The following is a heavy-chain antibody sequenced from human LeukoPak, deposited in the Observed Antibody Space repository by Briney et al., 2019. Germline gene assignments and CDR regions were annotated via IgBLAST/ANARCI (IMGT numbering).Heavy chain of an antibody. CDR1: GFTFSTYV. J-gene: IGHJ4*02. Sequence: GRSLRLSCAASGFTFSTYVMHWVRQAPGKGLELVAVISYGGGNKNYADSVKGRFTISRDNSKNTLFLQMNSLRAEDTAVYYCAKAPNGDRSLDYWGQGTLVTVSS. CDR3: AKAPNGDRSLDY. D-gene: IGHD3-16*02. V-gene: IGHV3-30*18. CDR2: ISYGGGNK.